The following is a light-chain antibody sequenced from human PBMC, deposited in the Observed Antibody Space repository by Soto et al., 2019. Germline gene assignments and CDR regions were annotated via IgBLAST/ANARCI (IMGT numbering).Light chain of an antibody. CDR3: QQYDSSPWT. CDR2: GAS. Sequence: EVVMTQSPATLSVSPGERATLSCRASESVSSNLAWYQQRPGQAPRLVIYGASTRATGIPARFSGSGSGTDFTLTISRLEPEDSAVYYCQQYDSSPWTFGQGTKVDNK. V-gene: IGKV3-15*01. CDR1: ESVSSN. J-gene: IGKJ1*01.